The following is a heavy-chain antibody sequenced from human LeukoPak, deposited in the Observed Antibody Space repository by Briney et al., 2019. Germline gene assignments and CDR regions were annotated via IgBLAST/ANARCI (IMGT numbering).Heavy chain of an antibody. D-gene: IGHD3-10*01. J-gene: IGHJ4*02. Sequence: PGGTLRLSCAVSGFAFSSYAMSWVRQAPGKGLEWVSVIYSGGSTYYADSVKGRFTISRDNSKNTLYLQMNSLRAEDTAVYYCARESMVRGVTVLDYWGQGTLVTVSS. CDR1: GFAFSSYA. V-gene: IGHV3-53*01. CDR3: ARESMVRGVTVLDY. CDR2: IYSGGST.